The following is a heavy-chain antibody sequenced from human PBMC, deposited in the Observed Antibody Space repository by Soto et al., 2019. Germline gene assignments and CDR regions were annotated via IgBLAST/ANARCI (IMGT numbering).Heavy chain of an antibody. J-gene: IGHJ4*02. CDR1: GGSLTSYY. V-gene: IGHV4-59*01. Sequence: SETLSLTCTVSGGSLTSYYWIWIRQPPGKGLEWIGSIHNSGSTNYNPSLKGRVTISLDTPKKQFSLKVTSVTAADTAMYYCARGYCSSSSCYEFDHWGQGSLVTISS. CDR3: ARGYCSSSSCYEFDH. CDR2: IHNSGST. D-gene: IGHD2-2*01.